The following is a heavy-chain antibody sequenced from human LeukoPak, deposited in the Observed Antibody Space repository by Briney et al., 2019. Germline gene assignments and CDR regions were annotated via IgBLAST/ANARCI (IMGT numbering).Heavy chain of an antibody. Sequence: ASVKVSYKASGYTFTSYDINWVRQATRQGLEWMGWMNPNSGNTGYAQKFQGRVTITRNTSISTAYMELSSLRSEDTAVYYCARGTSYSSGEVHYWGQGTLVTVSS. J-gene: IGHJ4*02. D-gene: IGHD6-19*01. CDR3: ARGTSYSSGEVHY. CDR2: MNPNSGNT. V-gene: IGHV1-8*03. CDR1: GYTFTSYD.